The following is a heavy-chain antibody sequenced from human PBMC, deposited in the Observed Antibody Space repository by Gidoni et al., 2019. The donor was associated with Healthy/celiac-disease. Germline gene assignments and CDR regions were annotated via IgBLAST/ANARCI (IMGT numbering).Heavy chain of an antibody. V-gene: IGHV3-11*04. CDR2: ISSSGSTI. D-gene: IGHD3-22*01. Sequence: QAPGKGLEWVSYISSSGSTIYYADSVKGRFTISRDNAKNSLYLQMNSLRAEDTAVYYCARDGYYDSSGNDYWGQGTLVTVSS. J-gene: IGHJ4*02. CDR3: ARDGYYDSSGNDY.